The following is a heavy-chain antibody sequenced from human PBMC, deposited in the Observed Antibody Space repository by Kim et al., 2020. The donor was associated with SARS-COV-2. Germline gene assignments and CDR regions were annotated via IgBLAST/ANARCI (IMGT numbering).Heavy chain of an antibody. Sequence: SETLSLTCAVYGGSFSGYYWSWIRQPPGKGLEWIGEINHSGSTNYNPSLKSRVTISVDTSKNQFSLKLSSVTAADTAVYYCASQDYDSTRGYWYFDLWGRGTLFTVSS. V-gene: IGHV4-34*01. CDR2: INHSGST. CDR1: GGSFSGYY. D-gene: IGHD3-22*01. J-gene: IGHJ2*01. CDR3: ASQDYDSTRGYWYFDL.